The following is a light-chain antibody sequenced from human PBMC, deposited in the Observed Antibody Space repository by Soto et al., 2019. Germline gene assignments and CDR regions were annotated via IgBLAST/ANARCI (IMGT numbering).Light chain of an antibody. J-gene: IGKJ1*01. CDR3: QHYNNWPPWT. Sequence: EIVMTHSPATLSASPGERATLSCRASQSVSVNLAWYQQNPGQAPRLLIYGASTRATGIPARFSGSGSGTEFTLTISSLQSEDFAVYYCQHYNNWPPWTFGQGTKVEIK. CDR1: QSVSVN. V-gene: IGKV3-15*01. CDR2: GAS.